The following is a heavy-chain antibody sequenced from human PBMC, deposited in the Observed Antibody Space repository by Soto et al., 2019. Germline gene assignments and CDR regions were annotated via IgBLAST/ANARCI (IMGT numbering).Heavy chain of an antibody. V-gene: IGHV4-39*01. CDR1: GGSISSSSYY. Sequence: ASETLSLTCTVSGGSISSSSYYWGWIRQPPGKGLEWIGSIYYSGSTYYNPSLKSRVTISVDTSKNQFSLKLSSVTAADTAVYFCARRCNRPNCYGMDVWGQGTTVTVSS. J-gene: IGHJ6*02. D-gene: IGHD6-6*01. CDR2: IYYSGST. CDR3: ARRCNRPNCYGMDV.